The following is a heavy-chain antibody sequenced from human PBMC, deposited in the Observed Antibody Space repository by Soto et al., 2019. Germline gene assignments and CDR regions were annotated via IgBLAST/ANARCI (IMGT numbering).Heavy chain of an antibody. D-gene: IGHD3-22*01. CDR3: ARVDSSGYYINPNFDY. Sequence: QVQLQESGPGLVKPSQTLSLTCTVSGGSISSGGYYWSWIRQHPGKGLEWIGYIYYSGSTYYNPSLKRRVTISVDPSKNQFSLKLSSVTAADTAVYYCARVDSSGYYINPNFDYWGQGTLVTVSS. J-gene: IGHJ4*02. CDR2: IYYSGST. CDR1: GGSISSGGYY. V-gene: IGHV4-31*03.